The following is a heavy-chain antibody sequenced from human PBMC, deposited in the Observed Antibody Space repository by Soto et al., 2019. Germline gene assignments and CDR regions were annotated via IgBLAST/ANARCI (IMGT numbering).Heavy chain of an antibody. CDR3: ARTYCSSTSYVP. J-gene: IGHJ5*02. CDR2: ISTSGSTI. V-gene: IGHV3-11*01. Sequence: PGGSLRLSCAASGFTFSDYYMSWIRQATGKGLEWVSYISTSGSTIYYADSVKGRFTISRDNAKNSLYLQMNSLRAEDTAVYYCARTYCSSTSYVPWGQGTLVTVSS. CDR1: GFTFSDYY. D-gene: IGHD2-2*01.